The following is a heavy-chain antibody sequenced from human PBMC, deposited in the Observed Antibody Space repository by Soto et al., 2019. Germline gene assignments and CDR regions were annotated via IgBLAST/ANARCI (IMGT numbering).Heavy chain of an antibody. CDR3: AKGRGYREAIDY. J-gene: IGHJ4*02. D-gene: IGHD5-18*01. CDR2: ISWNTGSI. Sequence: ESGGGWVQPGRSLRLSCAASGFTFDDYAMHWVRQAPGKGLEWVSGISWNTGSIGYADSVRGRFTISRDNAKNSLYLQMNSLGAEDTALYYCAKGRGYREAIDYWGQGTLVTVSS. CDR1: GFTFDDYA. V-gene: IGHV3-9*01.